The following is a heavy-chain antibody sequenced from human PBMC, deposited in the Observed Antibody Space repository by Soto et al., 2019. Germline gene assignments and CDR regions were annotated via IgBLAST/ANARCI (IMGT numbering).Heavy chain of an antibody. Sequence: PSETLSLTCAVYGGSFSGYYWSWIRQPPGKGLEWIGGINHSGSTNYNPSLKSRVTISVDTSKNQFSLKLSSVTAADTAVYYCARGPVYGDYDYWGQGTLVTVSS. V-gene: IGHV4-34*01. J-gene: IGHJ4*02. CDR3: ARGPVYGDYDY. CDR2: INHSGST. CDR1: GGSFSGYY. D-gene: IGHD4-17*01.